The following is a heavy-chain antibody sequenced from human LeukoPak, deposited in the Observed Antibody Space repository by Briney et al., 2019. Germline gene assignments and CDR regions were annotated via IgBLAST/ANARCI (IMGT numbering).Heavy chain of an antibody. CDR1: GFTVSSNS. V-gene: IGHV3-53*01. Sequence: GGSLRLSCTVSGFTVSSNSMSWVRQAPGKGLEWVSFIYSDNTHYPDSVKGRFTISRDNSKNTLYLQMNSLRAEDTAVYYCARRAGAYSHPYDYWGQGTLVTVSS. CDR2: IYSDNT. D-gene: IGHD4/OR15-4a*01. CDR3: ARRAGAYSHPYDY. J-gene: IGHJ4*02.